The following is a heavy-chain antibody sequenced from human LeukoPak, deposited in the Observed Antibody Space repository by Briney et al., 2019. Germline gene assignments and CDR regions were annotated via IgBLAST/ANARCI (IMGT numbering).Heavy chain of an antibody. D-gene: IGHD3-16*01. CDR1: GGSISSSNW. V-gene: IGHV4-4*02. CDR3: ARRANPTYYDYVWGIQYFDY. Sequence: PSETLSLTCAVSGGSISSSNWWSWVRQPPGKGLEWIGEIYHSGSTNYNPFLKSRVTISVDKSKNQFSLKLSSVTAADTAVYYCARRANPTYYDYVWGIQYFDYWGQGTLVTVSS. CDR2: IYHSGST. J-gene: IGHJ4*02.